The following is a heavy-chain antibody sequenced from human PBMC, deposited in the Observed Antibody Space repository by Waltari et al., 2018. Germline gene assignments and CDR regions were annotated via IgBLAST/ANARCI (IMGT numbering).Heavy chain of an antibody. CDR2: INPNRGGT. V-gene: IGHV1-2*06. D-gene: IGHD4-17*01. CDR3: ARDTEKYYYYYDGMDV. CDR1: GYTFTGYY. Sequence: QVQLVQSGAEVKKPGASVKVSCKASGYTFTGYYMHWVRQAPGQGLEWMERINPNRGGTNNAQKFQGRVTRTRDTSISTAYMELSRLRSDDTAVYYCARDTEKYYYYYDGMDVWGQGTTVTVS. J-gene: IGHJ6*02.